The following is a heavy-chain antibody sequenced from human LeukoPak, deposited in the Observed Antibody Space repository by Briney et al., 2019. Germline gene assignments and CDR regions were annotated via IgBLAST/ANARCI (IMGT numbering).Heavy chain of an antibody. V-gene: IGHV4-31*03. CDR2: IYYSGST. CDR1: GGSISSGGYY. J-gene: IGHJ6*03. Sequence: SETLSLTCTVSGGSISSGGYYWSWIRQHPGKGLGWIGYIYYSGSTYYNPSLKSRVTMSVDTSKNQFSLKLRSVTDADTAVYYCARDLGTAYYYYMDVWGKGTTVTVSS. CDR3: ARDLGTAYYYYMDV. D-gene: IGHD3-16*01.